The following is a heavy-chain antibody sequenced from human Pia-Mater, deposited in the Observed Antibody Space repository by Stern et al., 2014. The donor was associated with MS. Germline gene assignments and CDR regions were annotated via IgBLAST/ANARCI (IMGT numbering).Heavy chain of an antibody. V-gene: IGHV5-51*01. D-gene: IGHD2-21*01. CDR1: GYRFSDNW. J-gene: IGHJ5*02. CDR3: ARHQSTLVNWFDT. CDR2: IYPGDSDS. Sequence: VQLVQSGVEVKKPGESLKISCEASGYRFSDNWIGWVRQMPGKGLEWIGMIYPGDSDSRYNPSVQGQVTISADKSTNTAFLQWDSLKASDTAIYYCARHQSTLVNWFDTWGQGTPVTVSS.